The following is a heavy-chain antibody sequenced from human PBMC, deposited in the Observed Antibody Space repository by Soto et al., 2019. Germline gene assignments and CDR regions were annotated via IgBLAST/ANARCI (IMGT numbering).Heavy chain of an antibody. D-gene: IGHD6-6*01. CDR2: IYYSGST. CDR1: GGSINDFY. V-gene: IGHV4-59*01. CDR3: ARVGGVAARTFDY. J-gene: IGHJ4*02. Sequence: KSSETLSLTCTVSGGSINDFYWSWIRQPPGKGLEWIGYIYYSGSTDYNPSLKGRVTISVDTSKNQFSLKLRSVTAADTAVYYCARVGGVAARTFDYWGQGTLVTVYS.